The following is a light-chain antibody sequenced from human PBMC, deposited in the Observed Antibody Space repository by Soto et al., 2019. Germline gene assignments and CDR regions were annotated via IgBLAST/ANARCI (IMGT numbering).Light chain of an antibody. V-gene: IGKV1-9*01. CDR2: AAS. J-gene: IGKJ1*01. CDR1: LGISNY. CDR3: QQVNSYPRT. Sequence: DIQLTQSPPFLSASVGDTVTITCRASLGISNYLAWYQQKPGIAPKLLIHAASTLQSGVPSRFSGSGSGTEFTLTISSLQPEDFATYYCQQVNSYPRTFGQGTKVEIK.